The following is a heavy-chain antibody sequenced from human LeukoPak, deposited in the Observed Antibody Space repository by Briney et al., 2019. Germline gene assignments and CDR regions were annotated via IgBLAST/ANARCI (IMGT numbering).Heavy chain of an antibody. Sequence: WICSIYHSVTTYYIPSLKIRVTISVDTSKNQFSLNLSSVTAADTALYYCVRLKLTDSFDIWGQGTMVTVSS. CDR3: VRLKLTDSFDI. J-gene: IGHJ3*02. CDR2: IYHSVTT. D-gene: IGHD1-1*01. V-gene: IGHV4-38-2*01.